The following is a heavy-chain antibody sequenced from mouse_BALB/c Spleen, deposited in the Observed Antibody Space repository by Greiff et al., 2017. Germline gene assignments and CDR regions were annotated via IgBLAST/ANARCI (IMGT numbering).Heavy chain of an antibody. D-gene: IGHD4-1*01. CDR2: INPGSGGT. Sequence: VQVVESGAELVRPGTSVKVSCKASGYAFTNYLIEWVKQRPGQGLEWIGVINPGSGGTNYNEKFKGKATLTADKSSSTAYMQLSSLTSDDSAVYFCARYTGTGYFDVWGAGTTVTVSS. V-gene: IGHV1-54*01. CDR1: GYAFTNYL. J-gene: IGHJ1*01. CDR3: ARYTGTGYFDV.